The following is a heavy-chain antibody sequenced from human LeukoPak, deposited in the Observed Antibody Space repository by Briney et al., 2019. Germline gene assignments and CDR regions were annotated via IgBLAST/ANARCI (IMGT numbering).Heavy chain of an antibody. Sequence: GGSLRLSCAASGFTFSSYAMSWVRQAPGKGLEWVSAISGSGGSTYYADSVKGRFTIPRDNSKNTLYLQMNSLTDDDTAVYYCARGLPKLDYWGRGTLVTVPP. CDR3: ARGLPKLDY. J-gene: IGHJ4*02. D-gene: IGHD1-26*01. CDR1: GFTFSSYA. CDR2: ISGSGGST. V-gene: IGHV3-23*01.